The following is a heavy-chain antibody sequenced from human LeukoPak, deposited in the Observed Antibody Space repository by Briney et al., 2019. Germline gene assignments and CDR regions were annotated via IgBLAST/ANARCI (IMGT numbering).Heavy chain of an antibody. J-gene: IGHJ4*02. CDR2: IYYSGST. Sequence: KPSETLSLTCTVSGGSISSYYWSWIRQPPGKGLEWIGYIYYSGSTNYNPSLKSRVTISVDTSKNQFSLKLSSVTAADTAVYYCARVKTTGTSTYFDYWGQGTLVTVSS. D-gene: IGHD1-1*01. V-gene: IGHV4-59*01. CDR3: ARVKTTGTSTYFDY. CDR1: GGSISSYY.